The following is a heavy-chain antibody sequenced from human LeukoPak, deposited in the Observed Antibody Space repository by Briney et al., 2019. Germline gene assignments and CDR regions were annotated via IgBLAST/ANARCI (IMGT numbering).Heavy chain of an antibody. J-gene: IGHJ4*02. Sequence: PSETLSLTCAVYGGSFSGYYWSWIRQPPGKGLEWIGEINHSGSTNYNPSLKSRVTISVDTSKNQFSLKLSSVTAADTAVYYCARRIAAAGEIDYWGQGTLVTVSS. CDR2: INHSGST. CDR1: GGSFSGYY. D-gene: IGHD6-13*01. V-gene: IGHV4-34*01. CDR3: ARRIAAAGEIDY.